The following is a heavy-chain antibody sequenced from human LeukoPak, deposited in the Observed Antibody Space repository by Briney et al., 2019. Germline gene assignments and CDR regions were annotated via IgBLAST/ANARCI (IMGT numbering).Heavy chain of an antibody. V-gene: IGHV3-15*01. J-gene: IGHJ6*03. CDR2: IKSKTDGGTA. D-gene: IGHD1-20*01. Sequence: GGSLRLSCAASGFTFSDAWMSWARQAPGKGLEWVGRIKSKTDGGTADYPAPVKDRFTISRDDSENTLYLQMNSLKSEDTAVYYCATLRESITGSVYYYYYMDVWGTGTTVTVSS. CDR3: ATLRESITGSVYYYYYMDV. CDR1: GFTFSDAW.